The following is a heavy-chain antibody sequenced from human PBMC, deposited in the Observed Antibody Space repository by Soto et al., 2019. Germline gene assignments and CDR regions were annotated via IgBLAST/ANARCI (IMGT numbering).Heavy chain of an antibody. V-gene: IGHV3-7*01. CDR3: ARVVALASGDYFDH. Sequence: GGSLRLSCAASGFTFSNYWVSWVRQAPGKGLQWVANIVQDGSAKQYVDSVEGRFTISRDNAKNSLYLQMNSLRAEDTAVYYCARVVALASGDYFDHWGQGTLVTVSS. J-gene: IGHJ4*02. CDR1: GFTFSNYW. D-gene: IGHD4-17*01. CDR2: IVQDGSAK.